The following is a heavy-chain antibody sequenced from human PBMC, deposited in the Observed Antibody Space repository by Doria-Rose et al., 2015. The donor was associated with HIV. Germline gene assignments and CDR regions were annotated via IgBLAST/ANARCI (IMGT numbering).Heavy chain of an antibody. CDR3: AGASGRGYRFFDF. CDR1: GYSFSGYY. J-gene: IGHJ4*02. CDR2: INLIAGGI. V-gene: IGHV1-2*02. Sequence: VQLVPSGAEVKKPGASVKVSCKASGYSFSGYYMHWVRQAPGQGLEWMGGINLIAGGIYHAQKFQGRVAMTRDTSISTAYMELNRLRSDDTAVYYCAGASGRGYRFFDFWGQGTLVIVPS. D-gene: IGHD6-25*01.